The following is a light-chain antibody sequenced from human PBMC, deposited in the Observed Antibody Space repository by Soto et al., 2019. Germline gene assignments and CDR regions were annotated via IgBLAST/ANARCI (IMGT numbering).Light chain of an antibody. J-gene: IGLJ2*01. CDR1: NSDVGSYNS. V-gene: IGLV2-14*03. CDR3: SSYTSSTTRI. CDR2: DVS. Sequence: QSVLTQPASVSGSPGQSITISCTGTNSDVGSYNSVSWYQQHPGKAPKLMIYDVSDRPSGISNRFSGSKSGNTASLTISGLQAEDEADYYCSSYTSSTTRIFGGGTKLTVL.